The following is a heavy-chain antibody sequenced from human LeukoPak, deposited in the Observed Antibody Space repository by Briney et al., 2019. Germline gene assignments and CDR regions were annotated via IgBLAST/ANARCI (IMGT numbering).Heavy chain of an antibody. V-gene: IGHV1-69*13. CDR3: AREAAAGSNH. CDR1: GGTFSSYA. CDR2: IIPIFGTA. D-gene: IGHD6-13*01. J-gene: IGHJ5*02. Sequence: ASVKVSCKASGGTFSSYAISWVRQAPGQGLEWMGGIIPIFGTANYAQQFQGRVTITADESTSTAYMELSSLRSEDTAVYYCAREAAAGSNHWGQGTLVTVSS.